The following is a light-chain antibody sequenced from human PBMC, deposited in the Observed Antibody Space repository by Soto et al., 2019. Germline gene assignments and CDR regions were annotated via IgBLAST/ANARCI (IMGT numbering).Light chain of an antibody. Sequence: EIVLTQSPGTLSLSPGERATLSCRASQSVSSNNLAWYQQKLGRAPRLLISGASRRAPGIPDRFSGSGSGTDFTLTITTLEPEDFAVYDCQQYGTSPRTFGQGTRLEIK. CDR1: QSVSSNN. CDR2: GAS. J-gene: IGKJ5*01. CDR3: QQYGTSPRT. V-gene: IGKV3-20*01.